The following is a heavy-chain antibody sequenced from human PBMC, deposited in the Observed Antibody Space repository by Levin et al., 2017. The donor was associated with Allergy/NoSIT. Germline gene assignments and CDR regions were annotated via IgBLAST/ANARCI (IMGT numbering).Heavy chain of an antibody. V-gene: IGHV3-15*07. J-gene: IGHJ4*02. Sequence: GESLKISCAASGFTFSNAWMNWVRRAPGKGLEWVGRIKSKTDGGTTDYAAPVKGRFTISRDDSKNTLYLQMNSLKTEDTAVYYCVTSEGYFDYWGQGTLVTVSS. CDR2: IKSKTDGGTT. CDR1: GFTFSNAW. CDR3: VTSEGYFDY.